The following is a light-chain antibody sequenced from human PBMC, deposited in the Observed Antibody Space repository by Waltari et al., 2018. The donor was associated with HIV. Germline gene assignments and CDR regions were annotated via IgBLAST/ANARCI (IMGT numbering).Light chain of an antibody. J-gene: IGLJ3*02. CDR2: VSQYGSH. V-gene: IGLV4-69*01. Sequence: QVVLTQSPSASAFLGASVKLTCTLSSGHSTYAIACHQQQPEKGPRYLMKVSQYGSHNKGDGIPDRLSGSIPWAQRYLTISSLQSDDEADYYCQTLDSGIRVFGGGTRLTV. CDR3: QTLDSGIRV. CDR1: SGHSTYA.